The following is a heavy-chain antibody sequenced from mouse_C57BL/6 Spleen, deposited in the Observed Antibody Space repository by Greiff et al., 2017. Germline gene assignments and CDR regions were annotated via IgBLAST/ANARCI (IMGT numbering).Heavy chain of an antibody. Sequence: QVQLQQPGAELVMPGASVKLSCKASGYTFTSYWMHWVKQRPGQGLEWIGEIDPSDSYTNSNQKFKGKSTLTVDKSSSTAYMQLSSLTSEDSAVYYCARRPVVATEYFDVWGTGTTVTVSS. J-gene: IGHJ1*03. V-gene: IGHV1-69*01. CDR1: GYTFTSYW. CDR2: IDPSDSYT. D-gene: IGHD1-1*01. CDR3: ARRPVVATEYFDV.